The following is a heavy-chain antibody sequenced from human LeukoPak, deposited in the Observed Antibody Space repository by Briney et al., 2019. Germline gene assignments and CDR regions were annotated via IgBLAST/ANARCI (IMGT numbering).Heavy chain of an antibody. CDR2: IIPIFGTA. V-gene: IGHV1-69*05. D-gene: IGHD5-12*01. J-gene: IGHJ6*03. Sequence: ASVKVSCKASGGTFSSYAISWVRQAPGQGLEWMGGIIPIFGTANYAQKFQGRVTITTDESTSTAYMELSSLRSEDTAVYYCASVATMDYYYHYMDVWGKGTTVTVSS. CDR1: GGTFSSYA. CDR3: ASVATMDYYYHYMDV.